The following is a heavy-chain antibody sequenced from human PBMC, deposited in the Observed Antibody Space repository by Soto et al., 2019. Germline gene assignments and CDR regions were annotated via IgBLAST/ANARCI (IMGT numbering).Heavy chain of an antibody. D-gene: IGHD3-3*01. V-gene: IGHV4-39*01. Sequence: SETLSLTCTVSGGSISSSSYYWGWIRQPPGKGLEWIGSIYYSGSTYYNPSLKSRVTISVDTSKNQFSLKLSSVTAADTAVYYCARHPAKIFGVAYSGNWFDPWGQGTLVTVSS. CDR2: IYYSGST. J-gene: IGHJ5*02. CDR1: GGSISSSSYY. CDR3: ARHPAKIFGVAYSGNWFDP.